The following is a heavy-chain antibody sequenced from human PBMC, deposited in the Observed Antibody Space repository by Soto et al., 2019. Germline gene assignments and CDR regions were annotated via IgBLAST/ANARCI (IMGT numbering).Heavy chain of an antibody. V-gene: IGHV1-46*01. CDR2: INPSGGST. Sequence: ASVKVSCKASGYTFTSYYMHWVRQAPGQGLEWMGIINPSGGSTSYAQKFQGRVTMTRDTSTSTVYMELSSLRSEDTAVYYCASVFYYDSSGHCYGMAVWGQGSSVPVSS. CDR1: GYTFTSYY. J-gene: IGHJ6*02. D-gene: IGHD3-22*01. CDR3: ASVFYYDSSGHCYGMAV.